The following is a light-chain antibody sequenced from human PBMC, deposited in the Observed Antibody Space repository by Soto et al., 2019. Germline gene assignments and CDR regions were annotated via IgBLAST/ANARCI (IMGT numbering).Light chain of an antibody. V-gene: IGKV3-20*01. CDR1: QSVSSSY. CDR2: GAS. CDR3: QQYCSSPPIT. Sequence: EIVLTQSPGTLSLSPGERATLSCRASQSVSSSYLAWYQQKPGQAPRLLIYGASSRATGIPDRFSGSGSGTDFSHTISRLEPEDFAVYYCQQYCSSPPITFGQGTRLEIK. J-gene: IGKJ5*01.